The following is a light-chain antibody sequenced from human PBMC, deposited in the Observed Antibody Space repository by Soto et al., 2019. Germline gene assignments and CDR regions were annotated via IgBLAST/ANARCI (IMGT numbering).Light chain of an antibody. CDR2: KAS. Sequence: DIQMTQSPSTLSASVGDRVTITCRASQSISSWLAWYQQKPGKAPKLLINKASSLESGVPSRFSGSGSGTEFTLTISRLQPDDLATYYCQQYKSYSPWTFGQGTKVDIK. J-gene: IGKJ1*01. CDR3: QQYKSYSPWT. CDR1: QSISSW. V-gene: IGKV1-5*03.